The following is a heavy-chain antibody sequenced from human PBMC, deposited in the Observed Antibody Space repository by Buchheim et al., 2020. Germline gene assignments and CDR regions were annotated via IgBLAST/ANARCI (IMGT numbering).Heavy chain of an antibody. CDR3: ARDLNWGFDY. CDR2: IRPDEKTM. J-gene: IGHJ4*02. V-gene: IGHV3-48*02. CDR1: GFSFSTYP. D-gene: IGHD3-16*01. Sequence: QLVESGGGLVQPGGSLRLSCAAAGFSFSTYPMNWIRQAPGKGLEWISNIRPDEKTMYYADSVKGRFTISRDDAKNSLYLQMNSLREEDTAVYYCARDLNWGFDYWGQGTL.